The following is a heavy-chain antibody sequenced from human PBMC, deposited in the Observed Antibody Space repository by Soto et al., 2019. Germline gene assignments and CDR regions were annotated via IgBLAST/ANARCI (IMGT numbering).Heavy chain of an antibody. CDR2: ISAYNGNI. J-gene: IGHJ4*02. Sequence: XSLKVSCRHTGYTFTNYGISWVRQAPGQGLEWMGWISAYNGNINYAQKFRGRVTMTTDTSTSSAYLEVRSLRSDDTAVYYCPRSGSSWNLRDFDSGGQGTLGTVSS. V-gene: IGHV1-18*01. D-gene: IGHD6-13*01. CDR1: GYTFTNYG. CDR3: PRSGSSWNLRDFDS.